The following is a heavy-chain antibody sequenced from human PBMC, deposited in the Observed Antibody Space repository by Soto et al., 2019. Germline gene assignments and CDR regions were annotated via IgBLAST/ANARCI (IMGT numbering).Heavy chain of an antibody. Sequence: EVQLVESGGGLVQPGGSLRLSCAASGFTFINYWMSWVRRAPGRGLEWVANINNDGSGTYSVDSVKGRFTISRDNAKNSLYLQMNSLRAEDTAVYYCARNGPEYGDYYDYWGQGTLVTVSS. CDR3: ARNGPEYGDYYDY. J-gene: IGHJ4*02. D-gene: IGHD4-17*01. V-gene: IGHV3-7*01. CDR2: INNDGSGT. CDR1: GFTFINYW.